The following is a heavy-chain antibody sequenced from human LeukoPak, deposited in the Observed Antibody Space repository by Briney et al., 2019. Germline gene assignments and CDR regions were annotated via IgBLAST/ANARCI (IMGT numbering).Heavy chain of an antibody. D-gene: IGHD2-15*01. CDR3: ARGSLIYCSGGSCYSPAFDI. V-gene: IGHV1-69*06. J-gene: IGHJ3*02. Sequence: SVKVSCKASGGTFSSYAISWVRQAPGQGLEWMGGIIPIFGTANYAQKFQGRVTITADKSTSTAYMELSSLRSEDTAVYYCARGSLIYCSGGSCYSPAFDIWGQGTMVTVSS. CDR1: GGTFSSYA. CDR2: IIPIFGTA.